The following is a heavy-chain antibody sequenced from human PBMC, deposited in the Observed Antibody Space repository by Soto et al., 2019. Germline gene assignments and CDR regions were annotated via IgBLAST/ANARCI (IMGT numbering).Heavy chain of an antibody. V-gene: IGHV3-23*01. Sequence: GGSLRLSCAASGFTFSSYAMNWVRQAPGKGLEWVSVISGSGDSTYYADSVKGRFTIPRDNSKNTLYLQMNSLRAEDTAVYYCARRGAGTYFDNFGQGTVVTVSS. CDR2: ISGSGDST. D-gene: IGHD6-13*01. J-gene: IGHJ4*02. CDR1: GFTFSSYA. CDR3: ARRGAGTYFDN.